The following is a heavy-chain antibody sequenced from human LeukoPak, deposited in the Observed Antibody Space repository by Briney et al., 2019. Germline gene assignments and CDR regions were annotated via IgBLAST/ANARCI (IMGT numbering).Heavy chain of an antibody. CDR2: ISWNSGSI. CDR1: GFTFDNYA. CDR3: VKAPSQHFWSGYTYWYFDL. V-gene: IGHV3-9*03. Sequence: GRSLRLSSAASGFTFDNYAMHWVRQAPGKGLEWVSGISWNSGSIVYADSVKGRFTISRDNAKNSLYLQMSSLRVEDLALYYWVKAPSQHFWSGYTYWYFDLWGRGNLFTV. J-gene: IGHJ2*01. D-gene: IGHD3-3*02.